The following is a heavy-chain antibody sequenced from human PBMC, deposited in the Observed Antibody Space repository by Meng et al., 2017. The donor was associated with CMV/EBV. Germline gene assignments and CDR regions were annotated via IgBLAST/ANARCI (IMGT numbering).Heavy chain of an antibody. CDR2: INPNSGGT. V-gene: IGHV1-2*02. CDR1: GYTFTGYY. D-gene: IGHD3-22*01. CDR3: ATETQYYDSSGYPLR. Sequence: ASVKVSCKASGYTFTGYYMHWVRQAPGQGLEWMGWINPNSGGTNYAQKFQGRVTMTRDTPISTAYMELSRLRPDDTAVYYCATETQYYDSSGYPLRWGQGTLVTVSS. J-gene: IGHJ4*02.